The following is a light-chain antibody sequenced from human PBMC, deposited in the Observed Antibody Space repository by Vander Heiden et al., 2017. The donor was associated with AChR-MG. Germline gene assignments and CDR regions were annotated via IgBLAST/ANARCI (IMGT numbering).Light chain of an antibody. V-gene: IGLV3-21*03. CDR2: DDA. CDR3: QVYDSDDYLL. J-gene: IGLJ2*01. CDR1: HRGKNS. Sequence: SYVLTQPPSVSVTPGTTAKITCGGDHRGKNSVPWYQQKPDQAPMLVVYDDADRPSGIPERFSGSNSHNTATLTITRVEAGDEADYYCQVYDSDDYLLFGGGTKLTVL.